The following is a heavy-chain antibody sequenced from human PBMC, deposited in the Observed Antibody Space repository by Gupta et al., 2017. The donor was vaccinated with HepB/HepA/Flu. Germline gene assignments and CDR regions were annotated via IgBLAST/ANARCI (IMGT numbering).Heavy chain of an antibody. CDR1: GFSLSNARMG. CDR2: IFSNDEK. V-gene: IGHV2-26*01. D-gene: IGHD6-13*01. Sequence: QVTLKESGPVLVKPTETLPLPGPASGFSLSNARMGVSWCRQPPGKALEWLAHIFSNDEKSYSTSLKSRLTISKDTSKSQVVLTMTNMDPVDTATYYCARIPLSSSWYGAIDYWGQGTLVTVSS. J-gene: IGHJ4*02. CDR3: ARIPLSSSWYGAIDY.